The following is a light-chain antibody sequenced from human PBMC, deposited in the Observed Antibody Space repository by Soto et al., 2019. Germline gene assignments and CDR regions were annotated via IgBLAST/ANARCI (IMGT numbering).Light chain of an antibody. V-gene: IGKV3-20*01. J-gene: IGKJ4*01. CDR3: QQYGSSMLT. Sequence: EIVLTQSPGTLSLSPGERATLSCRASQSVSSSYLAWYQQKPGQAPRLLIFGASSRATAIPDRFSGSGSGTYFTITISRLEPEDFAVYYWQQYGSSMLTFGGGTKVEIK. CDR1: QSVSSSY. CDR2: GAS.